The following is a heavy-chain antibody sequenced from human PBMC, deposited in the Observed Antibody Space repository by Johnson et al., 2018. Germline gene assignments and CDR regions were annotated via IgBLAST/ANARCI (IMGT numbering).Heavy chain of an antibody. CDR3: ARQPASSTWSSFDY. CDR2: IKSRGGGGTT. D-gene: IGHD6-13*01. CDR1: RFTFSNVW. V-gene: IGHV3-15*01. Sequence: QLVESGGGLVKPGGSLRLSCAASRFTFSNVWMTWVRQAPGKGLEWVGLIKSRGGGGTTDYAAPVKGRFTISRDDSKNMLYLEMSSLKASDTAMYYCARQPASSTWSSFDYWGQGTLVTVSS. J-gene: IGHJ4*02.